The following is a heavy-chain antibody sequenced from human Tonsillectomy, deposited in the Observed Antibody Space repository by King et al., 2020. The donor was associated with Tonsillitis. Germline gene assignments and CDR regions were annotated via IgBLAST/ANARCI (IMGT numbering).Heavy chain of an antibody. Sequence: VQLVESGGGVVQPGRSLRLSCVASGFTFSSYGVHWVRQAPGKGLEWVAVISYDETRKHYLDSVKGRFTISRDNSRNTLYLQMNSLRVEDTAVYYCARENLYSSPWGIDHWGQGTLVTVSS. D-gene: IGHD6-19*01. CDR3: ARENLYSSPWGIDH. J-gene: IGHJ4*02. V-gene: IGHV3-30*19. CDR2: ISYDETRK. CDR1: GFTFSSYG.